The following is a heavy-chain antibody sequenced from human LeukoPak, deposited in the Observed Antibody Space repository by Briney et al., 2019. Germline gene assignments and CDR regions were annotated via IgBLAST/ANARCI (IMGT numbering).Heavy chain of an antibody. D-gene: IGHD2-15*01. V-gene: IGHV3-23*01. CDR2: ISRSGTRT. Sequence: GGSLRLSCVASGFTFSSYAMGWVRQAPGKGLEWVSVISRSGTRTYYADSVRGRFTISSDDSKNTLYLQMNSLRAEDTAIYYCAKEEEKCGNNCYFVDSWGQGTLVTVFS. CDR1: GFTFSSYA. J-gene: IGHJ4*02. CDR3: AKEEEKCGNNCYFVDS.